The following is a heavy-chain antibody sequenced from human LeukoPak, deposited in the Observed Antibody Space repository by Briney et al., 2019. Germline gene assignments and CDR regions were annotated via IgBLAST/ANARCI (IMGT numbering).Heavy chain of an antibody. CDR3: AREPSVIKAFDI. V-gene: IGHV3-53*01. CDR1: GFTVSSNY. D-gene: IGHD3-22*01. J-gene: IGHJ3*02. CDR2: IYSGGST. Sequence: GGSLRPSCAASGFTVSSNYMSWVRQAPGKGLEWVSVIYSGGSTYYADSVKGRFTISRDNSKNTLYLQMNSLRAEDTAVYYCAREPSVIKAFDIWGQGTMVTVSS.